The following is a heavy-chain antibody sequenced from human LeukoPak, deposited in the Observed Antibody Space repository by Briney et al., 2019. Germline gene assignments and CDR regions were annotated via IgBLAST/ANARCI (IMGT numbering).Heavy chain of an antibody. CDR1: GFTFNRHA. D-gene: IGHD6-19*01. V-gene: IGHV3-23*01. J-gene: IGHJ4*02. CDR2: IGGSGVSI. CDR3: SRRGGSNGWGDFDF. Sequence: PGGFLRLSCTASGFTFNRHAFNWVRQAPGKGLEWVSSIGGSGVSIFYADSVKGRFTISRDNGKNTVYLQMNGLRAEDTAIYYCSRRGGSNGWGDFDFWGQGTLVSVSS.